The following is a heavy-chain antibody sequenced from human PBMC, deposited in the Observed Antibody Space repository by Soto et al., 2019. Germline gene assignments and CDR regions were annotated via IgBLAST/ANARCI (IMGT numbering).Heavy chain of an antibody. V-gene: IGHV4-61*08. D-gene: IGHD4-17*01. CDR2: IHDSGST. CDR1: GGSISSGGYY. CDR3: ARDIGYGDLFDY. J-gene: IGHJ4*02. Sequence: SETLSLTCTVSGGSISSGGYYWSWIRQPPGKGLEWIGYIHDSGSTHYNPSLRSRITISVDTSKNQFSLKLNSVTAADTAVYYCARDIGYGDLFDYWGQGTLVTVSS.